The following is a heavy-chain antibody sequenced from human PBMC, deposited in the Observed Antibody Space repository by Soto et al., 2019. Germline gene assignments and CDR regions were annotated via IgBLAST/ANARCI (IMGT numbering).Heavy chain of an antibody. Sequence: GGALRRSCAASGGTFSSYARRWVRQATGKGLEWVSAISGSGGSTYYADSVKGRFTISRDNSKNTLYLQMNSLRAEDTAVYYCAKPATYDFWSGYPYYYYYYMDVWGKGTTVTVSS. CDR2: ISGSGGST. J-gene: IGHJ6*03. CDR3: AKPATYDFWSGYPYYYYYYMDV. D-gene: IGHD3-3*01. V-gene: IGHV3-23*01. CDR1: GGTFSSYA.